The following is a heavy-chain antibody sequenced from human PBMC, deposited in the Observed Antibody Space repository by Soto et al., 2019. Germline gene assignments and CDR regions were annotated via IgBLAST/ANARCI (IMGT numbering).Heavy chain of an antibody. Sequence: SVKVSCKASGGTFSSYAISWVRQAPGQGLEWMGGIIPIFGTANYAQKFQGRVTITADESTSTACMELSSLRSEDTAVYYCARDHSSSTGTDYWGQGTLVTVSS. V-gene: IGHV1-69*13. J-gene: IGHJ4*02. CDR1: GGTFSSYA. D-gene: IGHD6-6*01. CDR2: IIPIFGTA. CDR3: ARDHSSSTGTDY.